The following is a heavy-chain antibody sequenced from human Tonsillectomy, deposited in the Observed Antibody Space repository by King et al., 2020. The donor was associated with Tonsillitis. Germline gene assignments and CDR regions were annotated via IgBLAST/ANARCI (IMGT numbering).Heavy chain of an antibody. J-gene: IGHJ4*02. V-gene: IGHV3-48*03. CDR3: ARGRRTLTYYYGSGIFDY. CDR2: ISSSGSTI. D-gene: IGHD3-10*01. Sequence: VQLVESGGGLVQPGGSLRLSCAASGFTFSSYEMNWVRQAPGKGLEWGSYISSSGSTIYYADSVKGRFTISRDNAKNSLYLQMNSLRAEDTAVYYCARGRRTLTYYYGSGIFDYWGQGTLVTVSS. CDR1: GFTFSSYE.